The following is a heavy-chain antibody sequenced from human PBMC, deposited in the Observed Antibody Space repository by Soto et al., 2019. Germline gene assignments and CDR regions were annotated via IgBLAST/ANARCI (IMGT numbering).Heavy chain of an antibody. Sequence: EVQLVESGGALVKPGGSLRLSCAASGFTFSNAWMSWVRQAPGKWLEWVGRIKSKTDGGTTDYAAAVEDRFTISREDSKNTVDLQMDSLKTEDTAVYYCATKRTGITTIGPGYWGQGTLVTVSS. CDR3: ATKRTGITTIGPGY. D-gene: IGHD1-20*01. CDR1: GFTFSNAW. CDR2: IKSKTDGGTT. J-gene: IGHJ4*02. V-gene: IGHV3-15*02.